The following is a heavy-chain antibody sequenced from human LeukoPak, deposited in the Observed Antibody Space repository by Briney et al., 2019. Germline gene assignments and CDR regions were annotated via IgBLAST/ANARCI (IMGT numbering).Heavy chain of an antibody. CDR1: GFTFSSYS. CDR3: ARGTMFPYYFDY. Sequence: GGSLRLFCAASGFTFSSYSMLWVRQAPGKGLEWASYISSSSSTIFYAYSVKGRFTISRDNAKTSLYLQMNSLRAEDTAVYYCARGTMFPYYFDYWGQGTLVTVSS. CDR2: ISSSSSTI. J-gene: IGHJ4*02. D-gene: IGHD3-10*02. V-gene: IGHV3-48*04.